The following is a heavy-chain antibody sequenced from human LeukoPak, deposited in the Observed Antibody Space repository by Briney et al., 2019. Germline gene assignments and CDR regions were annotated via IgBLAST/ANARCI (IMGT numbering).Heavy chain of an antibody. J-gene: IGHJ6*03. CDR1: GYTFTSYD. D-gene: IGHD1/OR15-1a*01. V-gene: IGHV1-8*01. Sequence: ASVKVSCKASGYTFTSYDINWVRQATGQGLEWMGWMNPNSGNTGYAQKFQGRVTMTRNTSISTAYMDLRSLRSEDTAGYFWAPEDSGGLRGNMGGLFASYHTYYYMDVWGRGTTVTVSS. CDR2: MNPNSGNT. CDR3: APEDSGGLRGNMGGLFASYHTYYYMDV.